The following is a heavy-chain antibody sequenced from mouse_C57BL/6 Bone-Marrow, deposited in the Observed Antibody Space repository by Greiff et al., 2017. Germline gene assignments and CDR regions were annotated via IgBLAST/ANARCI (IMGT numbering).Heavy chain of an antibody. V-gene: IGHV1-82*01. J-gene: IGHJ4*01. CDR2: IYPGDGDT. Sequence: QVQLQQSGPELVKPGASVKISCKASGYAFSSSWMNWVKQRPGKGLEWIGRIYPGDGDTNYNGKFKGKATLTADKSSSTAYMQLSSLTSEDSAVYVCASVLRSYAMDYWGQGTSVTVSS. D-gene: IGHD1-1*01. CDR3: ASVLRSYAMDY. CDR1: GYAFSSSW.